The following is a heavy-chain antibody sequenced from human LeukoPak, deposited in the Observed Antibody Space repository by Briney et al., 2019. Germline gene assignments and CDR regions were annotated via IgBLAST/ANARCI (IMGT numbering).Heavy chain of an antibody. D-gene: IGHD6-13*01. V-gene: IGHV4-59*01. CDR1: GDSISSYY. Sequence: PSETLPLTCTVSGDSISSYYWSWIRQPPGKGLEWIGYIYYSGSTNYSPSLKSRVTISVDTSKNQLSLKLSSVTAADTAVYYCARRLASVATAGYWFDPWGQGTLVTVSS. CDR3: ARRLASVATAGYWFDP. CDR2: IYYSGST. J-gene: IGHJ5*02.